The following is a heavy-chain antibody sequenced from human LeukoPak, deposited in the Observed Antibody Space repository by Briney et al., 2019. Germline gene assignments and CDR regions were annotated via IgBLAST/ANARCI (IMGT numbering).Heavy chain of an antibody. D-gene: IGHD3-10*01. Sequence: SETLSLTCTVPGGSITSSSYYWGWIRQPPGKGLEWIASIYYSGSTYYNPSLKSRVTISVDTSKNQFSLKLSSVTAADTAVYYCARGALLWFGAKIEYYFDYWGQGTPLTVSS. CDR3: ARGALLWFGAKIEYYFDY. CDR1: GGSITSSSYY. V-gene: IGHV4-39*07. J-gene: IGHJ4*02. CDR2: IYYSGST.